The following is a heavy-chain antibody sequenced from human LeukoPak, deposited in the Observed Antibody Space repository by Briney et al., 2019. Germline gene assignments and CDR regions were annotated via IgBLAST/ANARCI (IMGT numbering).Heavy chain of an antibody. CDR2: INPSGTDS. V-gene: IGHV1-46*01. CDR3: ARERRAWGEDF. CDR1: GYTFSTYY. D-gene: IGHD3-16*01. J-gene: IGHJ4*02. Sequence: ASVKVSCEASGYTFSTYYMHWVRQAPGQGLEWMGIINPSGTDSNYAQKFQGRVTMTRDMSTSTVNMELSILRSEDTAVYYCARERRAWGEDFWGQGTLVTVSS.